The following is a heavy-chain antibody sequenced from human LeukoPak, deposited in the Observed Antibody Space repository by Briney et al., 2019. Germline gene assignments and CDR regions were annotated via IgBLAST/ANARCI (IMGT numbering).Heavy chain of an antibody. V-gene: IGHV4-34*01. CDR2: INHSGST. D-gene: IGHD2-15*01. J-gene: IGHJ4*02. CDR1: GGSFSGYY. Sequence: SETLSLTCAVYGGSFSGYYWSWIRQPPGNGLEWIGEINHSGSTNYNPSLKSRVTISVDTSKNQFSLKLSSVTAADTAVYYCAESYCSGGSCYGGDYWGQGTLVTVSS. CDR3: AESYCSGGSCYGGDY.